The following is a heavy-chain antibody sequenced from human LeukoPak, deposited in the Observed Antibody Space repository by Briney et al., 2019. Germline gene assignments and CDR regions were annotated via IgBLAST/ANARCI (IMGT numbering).Heavy chain of an antibody. Sequence: SEALSLTCAVYGGSFSGYYWSWIRQPPGKGLERIGEINHSGSTSYNPSLKSRVTISVDTSKNQFSLKLSSVTAADTAVYYCARRRGLWFGVLSYGMDVWGQGTTVTVSS. J-gene: IGHJ6*02. CDR1: GGSFSGYY. CDR3: ARRRGLWFGVLSYGMDV. V-gene: IGHV4-34*01. CDR2: INHSGST. D-gene: IGHD3-10*01.